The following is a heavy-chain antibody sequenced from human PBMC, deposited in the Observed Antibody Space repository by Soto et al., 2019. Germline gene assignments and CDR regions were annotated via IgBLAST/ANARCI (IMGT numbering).Heavy chain of an antibody. Sequence: QVQLVQSGAEVKKPGSSVKVSCKASGGTFSSYTISWVRQAPGQGLEWMGGIIPIFGTANYAQKFQGRVTITADESTSTAYMERSSLRSEDTAVYYCARGRWLQSRGDRGSDYWGQGTLVTVSS. CDR2: IIPIFGTA. CDR1: GGTFSSYT. CDR3: ARGRWLQSRGDRGSDY. J-gene: IGHJ4*02. D-gene: IGHD5-12*01. V-gene: IGHV1-69*01.